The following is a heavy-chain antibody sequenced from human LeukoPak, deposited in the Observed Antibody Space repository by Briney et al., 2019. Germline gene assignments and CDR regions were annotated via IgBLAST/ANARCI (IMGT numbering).Heavy chain of an antibody. CDR3: ARGRGSGRYYYMDV. CDR1: GYTFTSYD. Sequence: GASVKVSCKASGYTFTSYDINWVRQATGQGREWMGWMNPNSGNTGYAQKFQGRVTIPRNTSISTAYMELSSLRSEVTAVYYCARGRGSGRYYYMDVWGKGTTVTVSS. J-gene: IGHJ6*03. D-gene: IGHD6-19*01. CDR2: MNPNSGNT. V-gene: IGHV1-8*03.